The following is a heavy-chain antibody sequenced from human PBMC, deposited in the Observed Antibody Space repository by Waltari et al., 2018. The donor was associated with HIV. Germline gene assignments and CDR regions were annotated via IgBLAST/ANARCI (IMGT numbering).Heavy chain of an antibody. CDR2: VNNYDGQT. CDR1: GYTFSAYA. Sequence: VQLVQSGAEVKRPGPSVRVSCTSSGYTFSAYAITWVRQAPGQGLEWMGWVNNYDGQTNIAENFKGRVTMTTDTSNSTAYMEWRSLRSDDTAVYFCARGVALVRGVKIRGHMDVWGQGTTVTVSS. J-gene: IGHJ6*02. D-gene: IGHD3-10*01. CDR3: ARGVALVRGVKIRGHMDV. V-gene: IGHV1-18*01.